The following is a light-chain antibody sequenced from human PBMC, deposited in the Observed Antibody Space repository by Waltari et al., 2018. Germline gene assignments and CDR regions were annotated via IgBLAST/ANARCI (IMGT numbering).Light chain of an antibody. Sequence: QLVLTQSPSASASLGASVKLTCTLSSGHSSYPIAWHQQQPQKGPRYLMKLPSDGSHSKGDGSPVRFSFASSGAGRYLTISSLQSDDEDVYYCHTWCTGPPCVFGGGTKLTVL. V-gene: IGLV4-69*01. CDR1: SGHSSYP. CDR2: LPSDGSH. J-gene: IGLJ3*02. CDR3: HTWCTGPPCV.